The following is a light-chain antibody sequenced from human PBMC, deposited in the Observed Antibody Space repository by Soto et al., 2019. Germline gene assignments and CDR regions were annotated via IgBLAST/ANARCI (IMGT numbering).Light chain of an antibody. J-gene: IGLJ3*02. CDR1: ASNIGANYD. V-gene: IGLV1-40*01. CDR3: KSYEFNLGEFWV. CDR2: GTY. Sequence: SSLTQSPSVSGSPGQIVTISCTGGASNIGANYDVHWYQQLPGTAPKLLIYGTYNRPSGVPERFSGSKYGTSASLAITGLKAEDEAHYLCKSYEFNLGEFWVFGGGNKVNVL.